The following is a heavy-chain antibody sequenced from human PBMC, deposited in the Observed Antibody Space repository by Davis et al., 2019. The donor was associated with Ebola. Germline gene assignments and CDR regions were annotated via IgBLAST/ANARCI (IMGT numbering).Heavy chain of an antibody. J-gene: IGHJ3*02. Sequence: GGSLRLSCAASGFTFSTYSMTWVRQAPGKGLEWVSSISSDSDYIYYADSVKGRFTISRDNAKNSLYLQMDSLRAEDTAVYYCARGRITMIVADAFDIWGQGTMVTVSS. V-gene: IGHV3-21*01. CDR2: ISSDSDYI. D-gene: IGHD3-22*01. CDR3: ARGRITMIVADAFDI. CDR1: GFTFSTYS.